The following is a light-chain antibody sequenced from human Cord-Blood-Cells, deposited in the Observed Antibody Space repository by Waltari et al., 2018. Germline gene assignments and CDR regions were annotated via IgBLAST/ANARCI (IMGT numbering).Light chain of an antibody. V-gene: IGKV3-15*01. J-gene: IGKJ1*01. CDR3: QQYNNWPPWT. CDR1: PSVSSN. Sequence: EIVMTQSPATLSVSPGGRAPLSCRASPSVSSNLAWYQQKPGQAPRPLIYGASTRATGIPARFSGSGSGTEFTLTISSLQSEDFAVYYCQQYNNWPPWTFGQGTKVEIK. CDR2: GAS.